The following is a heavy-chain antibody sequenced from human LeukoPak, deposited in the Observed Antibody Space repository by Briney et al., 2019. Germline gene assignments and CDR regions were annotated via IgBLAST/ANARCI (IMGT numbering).Heavy chain of an antibody. D-gene: IGHD2-15*01. Sequence: ASVKVSCKASGYTFTSYNINWVRQAPGQGLEWMGWMNPNRGSTGYAQKFQDRVTMTRNTSINTAYLELSSLRSEDTAVYYCARVAVAAIGYYYYYIDVWGKGTTVTVSS. V-gene: IGHV1-8*01. CDR2: MNPNRGST. J-gene: IGHJ6*03. CDR1: GYTFTSYN. CDR3: ARVAVAAIGYYYYYIDV.